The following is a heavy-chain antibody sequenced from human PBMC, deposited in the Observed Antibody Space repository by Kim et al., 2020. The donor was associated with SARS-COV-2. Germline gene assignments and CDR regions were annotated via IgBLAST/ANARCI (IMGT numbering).Heavy chain of an antibody. V-gene: IGHV3-30*01. CDR3: ARSGPLWFGELYYFDN. J-gene: IGHJ4*02. Sequence: YVKGRFTNSRDNLKNTLYLQMNSQRTEDTAVYYCARSGPLWFGELYYFDNWGRGTLVTVSS. D-gene: IGHD3-10*01.